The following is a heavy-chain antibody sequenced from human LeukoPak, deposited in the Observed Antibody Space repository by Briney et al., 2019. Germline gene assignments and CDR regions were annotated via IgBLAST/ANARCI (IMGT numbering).Heavy chain of an antibody. V-gene: IGHV4-34*01. CDR1: GGSFSGYY. D-gene: IGHD3-10*01. J-gene: IGHJ4*02. CDR3: ARPRVRGIIIRGFDY. CDR2: INHSGST. Sequence: SETLSLTCAVYGGSFSGYYWSWIRQPPGKGLEWIGEINHSGSTNYNPSLKSRVTISVDTSKNQFSLKLSSVTAADTAVYYCARPRVRGIIIRGFDYWGQGTLVTVSS.